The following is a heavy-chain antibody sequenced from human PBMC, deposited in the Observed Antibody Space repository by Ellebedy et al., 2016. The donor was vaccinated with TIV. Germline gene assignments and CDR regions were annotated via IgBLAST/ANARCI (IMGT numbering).Heavy chain of an antibody. J-gene: IGHJ3*02. CDR3: ARDREDYGGNPDAFDI. CDR1: GFTFSSYW. Sequence: GGSLRLXXAASGFTFSSYWMSWVRQAPGKGLEWVANIKQDGSEKYYVDSVKGRFTISRDNAKNSLYLQMNSLRAEDTAVYYCARDREDYGGNPDAFDIWGQGTMVTVSS. V-gene: IGHV3-7*01. CDR2: IKQDGSEK. D-gene: IGHD4-23*01.